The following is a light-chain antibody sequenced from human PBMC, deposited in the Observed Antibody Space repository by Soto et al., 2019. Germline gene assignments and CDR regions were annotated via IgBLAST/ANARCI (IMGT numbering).Light chain of an antibody. CDR1: QTVSSSN. V-gene: IGKV3D-15*01. CDR3: QQYNNWPAIT. Sequence: EIPMTQSPATLSVSPGPRPSLSCRDSQTVSSSNLAWYQQKPGQAPRLLIYGASTRATGIPARFSGSGSGTEFTLTISSLQSEDFAVYYCQQYNNWPAITFGQGTRLEIK. J-gene: IGKJ5*01. CDR2: GAS.